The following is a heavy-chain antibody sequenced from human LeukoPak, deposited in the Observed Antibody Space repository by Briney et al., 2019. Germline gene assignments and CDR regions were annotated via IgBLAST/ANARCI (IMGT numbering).Heavy chain of an antibody. CDR2: ISGSGGST. Sequence: GGSLRLSCAGSGFTFSSHAMSWVRQAPGKGLGWVSAISGSGGSTYYEDAVKGRFTISRDNSKNTLYLQMNSLRAEDTAVYYCAKWGCSGSDCYPFDYWGQGTLVTVSS. V-gene: IGHV3-23*01. CDR1: GFTFSSHA. CDR3: AKWGCSGSDCYPFDY. D-gene: IGHD2-21*02. J-gene: IGHJ4*02.